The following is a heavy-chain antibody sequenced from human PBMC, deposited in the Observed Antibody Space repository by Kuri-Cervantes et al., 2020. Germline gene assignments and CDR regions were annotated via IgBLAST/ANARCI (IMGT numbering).Heavy chain of an antibody. CDR2: ISSSSSYI. CDR1: GFTFSSYS. J-gene: IGHJ4*02. CDR3: ARQELGYCSGGSCYSGGTLFDY. V-gene: IGHV3-21*04. Sequence: GESLKISCAASGFTFSSYSMNWVRQAPGKGLEWVSSISSSSSYIYYADSVKGRFTISRDNAKNSLYLQMNSLRAEDTAVYYCARQELGYCSGGSCYSGGTLFDYWGQGTLVTVSP. D-gene: IGHD2-15*01.